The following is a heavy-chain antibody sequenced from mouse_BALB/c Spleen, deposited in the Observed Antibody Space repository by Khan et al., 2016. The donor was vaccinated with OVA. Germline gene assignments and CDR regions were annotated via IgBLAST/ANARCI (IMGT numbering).Heavy chain of an antibody. CDR3: ARGYFGNYEFAY. D-gene: IGHD2-1*01. V-gene: IGHV1S132*01. CDR1: GYTFTSYW. J-gene: IGHJ3*01. CDR2: IFPGTGTT. Sequence: QVQLKESGAELVKPGASVKLSCKTSGYTFTSYWIQWVKQRPGQGLGWIGEIFPGTGTTYYNENFKGKATLTIDTSSTTAYMQLSSLTSEYSAVYFCARGYFGNYEFAYWGQATLVTVSA.